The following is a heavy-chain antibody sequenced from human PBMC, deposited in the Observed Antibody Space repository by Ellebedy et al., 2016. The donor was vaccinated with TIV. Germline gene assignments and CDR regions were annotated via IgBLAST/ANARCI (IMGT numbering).Heavy chain of an antibody. CDR1: GFTFSSYE. V-gene: IGHV3-48*03. CDR2: ISGSGSTI. D-gene: IGHD3-16*02. J-gene: IGHJ4*02. Sequence: GGSLRLSCAASGFTFSSYEMNWVRQAPGKGLEWVSYISGSGSTIYYADSVKGRFTISRDNAKNSLYLQMNSLRAEDTAVYYCARTSAYVWGSYRYPSYFDSWGQGTLVAVSS. CDR3: ARTSAYVWGSYRYPSYFDS.